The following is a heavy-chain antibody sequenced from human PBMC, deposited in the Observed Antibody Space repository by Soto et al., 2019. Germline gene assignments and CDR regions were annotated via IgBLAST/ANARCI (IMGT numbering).Heavy chain of an antibody. Sequence: SETLSLTCAVSGGSVRSNNWWFWFRQPPGKGLEWIGEIHHRESTNLNPSLKSRVTISVDRSKNEFSLKVKSVTAADTAVYYCGCRVEDISYDYYGMDVWGQGTTVTVSS. J-gene: IGHJ6*02. CDR3: GCRVEDISYDYYGMDV. V-gene: IGHV4-4*02. D-gene: IGHD2-15*01. CDR1: GGSVRSNNW. CDR2: IHHREST.